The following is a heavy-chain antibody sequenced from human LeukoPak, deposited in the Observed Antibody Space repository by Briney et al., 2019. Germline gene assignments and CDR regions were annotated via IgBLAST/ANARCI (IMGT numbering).Heavy chain of an antibody. J-gene: IGHJ6*03. V-gene: IGHV3-74*01. D-gene: IGHD2-2*01. CDR2: INSDGSST. CDR3: ARVTVGGIVVVPAAMFWDYYYYYMDV. Sequence: GGSLRLXCAASGFTFSSYWMHWGRQAPGKGLVWVSRINSDGSSTSYADSVKGRFTISRDNAKNTLYLQMNSLRAEDTAVYYCARVTVGGIVVVPAAMFWDYYYYYMDVWGKGTTVTVSS. CDR1: GFTFSSYW.